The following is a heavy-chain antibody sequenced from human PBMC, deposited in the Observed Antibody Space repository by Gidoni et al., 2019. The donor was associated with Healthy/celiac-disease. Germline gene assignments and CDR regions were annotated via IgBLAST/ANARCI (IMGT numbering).Heavy chain of an antibody. CDR2: IYYSGST. CDR3: ASLEWLLKSRPSNWFDP. Sequence: QLQLQESGPALVKPSGTLSLTCTVSGGSISRSSYYWGWIRQPPGKGLEWIGSIYYSGSTYYNPSLKSRVTISVDTSKNQFSLKLSSVTAADTAVYYCASLEWLLKSRPSNWFDPWGQGTLVTVSS. CDR1: GGSISRSSYY. J-gene: IGHJ5*02. V-gene: IGHV4-39*01. D-gene: IGHD3-3*01.